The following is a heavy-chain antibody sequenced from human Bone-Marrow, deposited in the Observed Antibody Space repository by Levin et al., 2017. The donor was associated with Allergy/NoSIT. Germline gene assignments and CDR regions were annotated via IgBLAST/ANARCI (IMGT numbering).Heavy chain of an antibody. Sequence: SETLSLTCTVSGGSISSGGYYWSWIRQHPGKGLEWIGYIYYSGSTYYNPSLKSRVTISVDTSKNQFSLKLSSVTAADTAVYYCATLVGGSGGSRLMYYWGQGTLVTVSS. CDR1: GGSISSGGYY. V-gene: IGHV4-31*03. D-gene: IGHD2-15*01. J-gene: IGHJ4*02. CDR2: IYYSGST. CDR3: ATLVGGSGGSRLMYY.